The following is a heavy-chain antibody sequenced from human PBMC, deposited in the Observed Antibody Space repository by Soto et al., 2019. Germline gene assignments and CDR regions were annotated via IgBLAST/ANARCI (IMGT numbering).Heavy chain of an antibody. J-gene: IGHJ3*02. V-gene: IGHV3-33*01. D-gene: IGHD4-17*01. Sequence: PGGSLRLSCAASGFTFSSYGMHWVRQAPGKGLEWVAVIWYDGSNKYYEDSVKGRFTISRDNSKSTLYLQMNSLRVEDTAVYYCAGDRLRAFDIWGQGTMVTVSS. CDR2: IWYDGSNK. CDR3: AGDRLRAFDI. CDR1: GFTFSSYG.